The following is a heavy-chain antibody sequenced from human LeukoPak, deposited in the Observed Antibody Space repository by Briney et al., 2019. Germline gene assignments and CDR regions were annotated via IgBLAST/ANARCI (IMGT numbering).Heavy chain of an antibody. CDR2: IYYSGST. D-gene: IGHD3-3*01. Sequence: SGTLSLTCAVSGGSISSSNWWSWVRQPPGKGLEWIGSIYYSGSTYYNPSLKSRVTISVDTSKNQFSLRLSSVTAADTAVYYCARHSGSYYDFWSGYRFDYWGQGTLVTVSS. J-gene: IGHJ4*02. V-gene: IGHV4-4*02. CDR3: ARHSGSYYDFWSGYRFDY. CDR1: GGSISSSNW.